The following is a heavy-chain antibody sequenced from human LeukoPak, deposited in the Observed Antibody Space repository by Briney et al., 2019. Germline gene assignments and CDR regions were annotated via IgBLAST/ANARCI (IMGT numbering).Heavy chain of an antibody. J-gene: IGHJ4*02. CDR2: ISGGGGGT. V-gene: IGHV3-23*01. Sequence: GGSLRLSCAASGFTFSSYTMSWVRQAPGKGLEWVSGISGGGGGTYYADSVKGRFTISRDNSKNTLYLQMNRLRGEDTAVYYCAKAVRSATNFDDWGQGTLVTVSS. CDR1: GFTFSSYT. CDR3: AKAVRSATNFDD. D-gene: IGHD6-19*01.